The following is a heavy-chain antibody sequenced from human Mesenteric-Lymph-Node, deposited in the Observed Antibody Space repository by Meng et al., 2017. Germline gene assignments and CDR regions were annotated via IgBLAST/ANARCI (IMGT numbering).Heavy chain of an antibody. J-gene: IGHJ2*01. CDR1: GYTFTGYY. CDR3: ARADSLYWYFDL. Sequence: ASVKVSCKASGYTFTGYYMHWVRQAPGQGLEWMGRVNPNSGGTNYAQKFQGRVTITRNTSISTVYMELSSLRSEDTAVYYCARADSLYWYFDLWGRGTLVTVSS. V-gene: IGHV1-2*06. D-gene: IGHD3/OR15-3a*01. CDR2: VNPNSGGT.